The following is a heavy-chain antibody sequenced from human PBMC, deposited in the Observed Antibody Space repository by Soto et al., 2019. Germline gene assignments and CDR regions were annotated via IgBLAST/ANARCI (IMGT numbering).Heavy chain of an antibody. J-gene: IGHJ6*02. Sequence: EVQLVESGGGLVQPGGSLRLSCAASAFTFEDSVMHWVRQVPGKGLEWVSGISWNSDVKGYADSVRGRFTISRDNARNSLFLHMTSLRGEDSALYYCARDMAHYDFWGHNERGLDVWGQGTAVTVSS. D-gene: IGHD3-3*01. V-gene: IGHV3-9*01. CDR2: ISWNSDVK. CDR1: AFTFEDSV. CDR3: ARDMAHYDFWGHNERGLDV.